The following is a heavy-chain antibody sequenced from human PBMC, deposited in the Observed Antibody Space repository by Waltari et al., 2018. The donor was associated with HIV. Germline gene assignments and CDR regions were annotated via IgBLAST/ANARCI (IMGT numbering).Heavy chain of an antibody. D-gene: IGHD2-21*01. CDR3: VKDWGDCYKPGRAGDEVVNI. CDR1: GFLFEDFA. CDR2: ISWNVKSI. J-gene: IGHJ3*02. Sequence: VQVTASGGGFVEPGRSLTLSCAASGFLFEDFAMHCVWEVPGKGLEWGAGISWNVKSIAYAESVKVRFIKSRDNAKNALFLHMSSVKAEDTALYYCVKDWGDCYKPGRAGDEVVNIWGRGTMVIVSS. V-gene: IGHV3-9*01.